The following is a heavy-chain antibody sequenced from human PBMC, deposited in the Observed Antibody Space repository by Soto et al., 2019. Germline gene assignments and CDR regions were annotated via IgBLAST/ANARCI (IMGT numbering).Heavy chain of an antibody. Sequence: XSVKVSCNASGYSFTSYGSSWVRRAPGQGLEWMGWISAYNGNTSYAQKLQGRVTMTTDTSTSTAYMELRSLRSDDTAVYYCAISGMVVTATDNWFDPWGQGTLVTVSS. V-gene: IGHV1-18*01. J-gene: IGHJ5*02. CDR2: ISAYNGNT. D-gene: IGHD2-21*02. CDR3: AISGMVVTATDNWFDP. CDR1: GYSFTSYG.